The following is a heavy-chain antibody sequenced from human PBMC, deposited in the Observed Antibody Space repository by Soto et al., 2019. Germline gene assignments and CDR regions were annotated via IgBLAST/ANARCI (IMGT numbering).Heavy chain of an antibody. J-gene: IGHJ6*02. CDR2: ISGSGGST. CDR1: GFTFSSYA. V-gene: IGHV3-23*01. Sequence: GGSLRLSCAASGFTFSSYAMSWVRQAPGKGLEWVSAISGSGGSTYYADSVKGRFTISRDNSKNTLYLQMNSLRAGDTAVYYCAKDWYSSSPLALDVWGQGTTVTVSS. CDR3: AKDWYSSSPLALDV. D-gene: IGHD6-6*01.